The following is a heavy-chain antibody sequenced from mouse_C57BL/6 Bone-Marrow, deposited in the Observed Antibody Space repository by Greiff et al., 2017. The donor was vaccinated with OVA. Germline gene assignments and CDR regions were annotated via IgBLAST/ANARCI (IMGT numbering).Heavy chain of an antibody. D-gene: IGHD1-1*01. CDR3: TTLTTVVEGFDY. Sequence: EVQLQQSGAELVRPGASVKLSCTASGFNITDDYMHWVKQRPEQGLEWIGWIDPENGDTEYASKFQGKATITADTSSNTAYLQLSSLTSEDTAVYYCTTLTTVVEGFDYWGQGTTLTVSS. V-gene: IGHV14-4*01. CDR2: IDPENGDT. CDR1: GFNITDDY. J-gene: IGHJ2*01.